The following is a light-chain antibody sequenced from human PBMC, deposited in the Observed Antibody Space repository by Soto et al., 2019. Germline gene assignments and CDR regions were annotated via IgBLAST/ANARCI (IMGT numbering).Light chain of an antibody. J-gene: IGKJ1*01. V-gene: IGKV3-20*01. CDR1: QSISSSY. CDR3: QQYVSSPWT. CDR2: GAS. Sequence: EIVLTQSPGTLSLSPGERATLSCRASQSISSSYLAWYQQKPGQAPRPLIYGASSRATGIPDRFSGSESGTAFTLTISILEPEDFAVYYCQQYVSSPWTFGQGTKVEIK.